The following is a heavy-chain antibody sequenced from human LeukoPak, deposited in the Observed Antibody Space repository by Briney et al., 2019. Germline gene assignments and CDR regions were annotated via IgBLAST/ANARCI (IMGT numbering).Heavy chain of an antibody. CDR2: INPNSGGT. Sequence: ASVKVSCKASGYTFTGYYMHWVRQAPGRGLEWMGWINPNSGGTNYAQKFQGWVTMTRDTSISTAYMELSRLRSDDTAVYYCARDRVEVAWDSSGYYWYYGMDVWGQGTTVTVSS. CDR1: GYTFTGYY. J-gene: IGHJ6*02. CDR3: ARDRVEVAWDSSGYYWYYGMDV. D-gene: IGHD3-22*01. V-gene: IGHV1-2*04.